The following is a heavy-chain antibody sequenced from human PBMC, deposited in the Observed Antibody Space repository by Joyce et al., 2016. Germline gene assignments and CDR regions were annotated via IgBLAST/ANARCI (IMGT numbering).Heavy chain of an antibody. CDR2: TKNKANGDTT. D-gene: IGHD1-14*01. V-gene: IGHV3-72*01. J-gene: IGHJ4*02. Sequence: EVQLVESGGGLVQPGGSLRLACAASGFTFSDHYLYWARQAPGKGLEWVGRTKNKANGDTTDYAASVKGRYTISRDESKNSVYLQMNSLKTEDTAVYYCARGPDRKVGAEYYFDYWGQGTLVIVSS. CDR3: ARGPDRKVGAEYYFDY. CDR1: GFTFSDHY.